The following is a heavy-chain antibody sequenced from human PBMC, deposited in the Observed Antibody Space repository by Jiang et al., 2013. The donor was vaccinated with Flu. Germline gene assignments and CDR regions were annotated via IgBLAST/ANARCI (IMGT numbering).Heavy chain of an antibody. CDR2: IYTGGDT. CDR3: ARSAYYDILTGYDAFDI. CDR1: GFTVSINY. V-gene: IGHV3-66*01. J-gene: IGHJ3*02. D-gene: IGHD3-9*01. Sequence: GLVQPGGSLRLSCAASGFTVSINYMSWVRLAPGKGLEWVSVIYTGGDTYYADSVKGRFTISRDNSQNTLYLQMNSLRAEDTAVYYCARSAYYDILTGYDAFDIWGQGTMVTVSS.